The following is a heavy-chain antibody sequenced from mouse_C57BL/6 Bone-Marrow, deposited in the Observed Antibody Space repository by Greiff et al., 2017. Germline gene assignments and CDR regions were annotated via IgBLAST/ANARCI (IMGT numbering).Heavy chain of an antibody. V-gene: IGHV5-17*01. D-gene: IGHD1-1*01. J-gene: IGHJ4*01. CDR3: ARHYGSEAIDY. CDR1: GFTFSDYG. CDR2: ISSGSSTI. Sequence: VKLVESGGGLVKPGGSLKLSCAASGFTFSDYGMHWVRQAPEKGLEWVAYISSGSSTIYYADTVKGRFTISRDNAKNTLCLQMPSLRSEDTAMYYCARHYGSEAIDYWGQGTSVTVSS.